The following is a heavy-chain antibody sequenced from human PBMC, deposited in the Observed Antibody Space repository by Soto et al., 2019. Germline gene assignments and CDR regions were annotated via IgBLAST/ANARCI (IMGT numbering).Heavy chain of an antibody. V-gene: IGHV3-30-3*01. Sequence: GGSLRLSCAASGFTFSSYAMHWVRQAPGKGLEWVAVISYDGSNKYYADSVKGRFTISRDNSKNTLYLQMNSLRAEDTAVYYCARGSRYCGGGSCPNGDWFDPWGQGTLVTVSS. CDR3: ARGSRYCGGGSCPNGDWFDP. CDR1: GFTFSSYA. D-gene: IGHD2-15*01. J-gene: IGHJ5*02. CDR2: ISYDGSNK.